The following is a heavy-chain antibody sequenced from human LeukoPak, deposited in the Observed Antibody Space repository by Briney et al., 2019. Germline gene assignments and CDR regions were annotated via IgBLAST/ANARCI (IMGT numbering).Heavy chain of an antibody. Sequence: GESLRLSCAASGFTFSDYYMSWIRQAPGKGLEWVSYISSSGSTIYYADSVKGRFTISRDNAKNSLYLQMNSLRAEDTAVYYCARVGQMATPRGWFDPWGQGTLVTVSS. CDR1: GFTFSDYY. D-gene: IGHD5-24*01. CDR2: ISSSGSTI. V-gene: IGHV3-11*01. J-gene: IGHJ5*02. CDR3: ARVGQMATPRGWFDP.